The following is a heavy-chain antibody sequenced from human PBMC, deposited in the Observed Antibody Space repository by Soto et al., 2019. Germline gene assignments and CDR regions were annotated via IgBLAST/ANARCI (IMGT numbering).Heavy chain of an antibody. CDR1: GFTFSSYG. CDR3: AKPRRGYSYGTYYFDY. V-gene: IGHV3-30*18. J-gene: IGHJ4*02. CDR2: ISYDGSNK. Sequence: GGSLRLSWAASGFTFSSYGMHWVRQAPGKGLEWVAVISYDGSNKYYADSVKGRFTISRDNSKNTLYLQMNSLRAEDTAVYYCAKPRRGYSYGTYYFDYWGQGTLVTVSS. D-gene: IGHD5-18*01.